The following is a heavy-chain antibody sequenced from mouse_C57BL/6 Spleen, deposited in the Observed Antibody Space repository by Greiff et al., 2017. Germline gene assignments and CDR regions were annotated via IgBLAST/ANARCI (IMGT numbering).Heavy chain of an antibody. V-gene: IGHV1-61*01. J-gene: IGHJ1*03. CDR3: ERGYHDV. CDR1: GYTFTSYW. CDR2: IYPSDSET. Sequence: QVQLQQPGAELVRPGSSVKLSCKASGYTFTSYWMAWVKQRPGQGLEWIGNIYPSDSETHYNQKFKDKATLTVDKSSSTAYMQLSSLTSEDSAVXYCERGYHDVWGTGTTVTVSS.